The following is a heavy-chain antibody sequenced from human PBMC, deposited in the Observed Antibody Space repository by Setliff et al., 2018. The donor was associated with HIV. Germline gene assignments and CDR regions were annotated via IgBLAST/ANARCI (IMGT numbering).Heavy chain of an antibody. D-gene: IGHD3-3*01. CDR1: GFTVSTYY. CDR3: ARAGYYNFWSGGSSYFDY. CDR2: IYSGGDT. J-gene: IGHJ4*02. V-gene: IGHV3-66*01. Sequence: LRLSCAASGFTVSTYYMSWVRQAPGKGLEWISTIYSGGDTYHADSVKGRFTISRDNSKNTLYLQMNSLRAEDTAVYYCARAGYYNFWSGGSSYFDYWGQGTLVTVSS.